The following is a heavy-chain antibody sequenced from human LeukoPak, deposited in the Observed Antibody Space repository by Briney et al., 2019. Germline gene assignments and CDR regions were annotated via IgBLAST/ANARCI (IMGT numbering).Heavy chain of an antibody. CDR3: AREGRLGELSLQFDY. D-gene: IGHD3-16*02. J-gene: IGHJ4*02. V-gene: IGHV1-69*05. CDR1: GGTFSSYA. CDR2: IIPIFGTA. Sequence: GASVKVSCKASGGTFSSYAISWVRQAPGQGLEWMGGIIPIFGTANYAQKFQGRVTITTDESTSTAYMELSSLRSEDTAVYCCAREGRLGELSLQFDYWGQGTLVTVSS.